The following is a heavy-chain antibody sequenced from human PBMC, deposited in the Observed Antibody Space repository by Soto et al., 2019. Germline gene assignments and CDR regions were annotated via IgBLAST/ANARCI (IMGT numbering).Heavy chain of an antibody. CDR2: KFPSDSDS. J-gene: IGHJ5*01. Sequence: PXASLKIPGSTSGYRFTSYWYAWVRPMPGKGLEWVGIKFPSDSDSRYSPSFQVQVPISADRSPSTVFLQWASLKASDTALYCCARQPKSSRLDWFEPWGQGTLVPVSS. V-gene: IGHV5-51*01. CDR3: ARQPKSSRLDWFEP. CDR1: GYRFTSYW. D-gene: IGHD2-2*01.